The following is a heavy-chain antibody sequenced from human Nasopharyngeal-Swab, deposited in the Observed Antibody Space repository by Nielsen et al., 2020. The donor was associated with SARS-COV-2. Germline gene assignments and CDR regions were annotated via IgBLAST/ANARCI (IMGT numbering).Heavy chain of an antibody. D-gene: IGHD6-19*01. CDR2: TRNKANSYTT. Sequence: VRQAPGKGLEWVGRTRNKANSYTTEYAASVKGRFTISRDDSKSSLYLQMNSLKTEDTAVYYCARDGVAGTDYYYMDVWGKGTTVTVSS. V-gene: IGHV3-72*01. CDR3: ARDGVAGTDYYYMDV. J-gene: IGHJ6*03.